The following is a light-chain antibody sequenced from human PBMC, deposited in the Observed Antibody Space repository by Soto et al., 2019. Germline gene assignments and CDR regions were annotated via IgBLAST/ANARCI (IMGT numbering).Light chain of an antibody. V-gene: IGKV1-39*01. Sequence: DIQMTQSPSSLSASVGDRVIITCRASQSISTYLNWYQHKPGKAPKLLIYTASSLQSGVPSRFSGSGSGTDFALTISSLQPEDFATYYCQQSDSTPLTFGGGTKVEIK. CDR2: TAS. CDR3: QQSDSTPLT. CDR1: QSISTY. J-gene: IGKJ4*01.